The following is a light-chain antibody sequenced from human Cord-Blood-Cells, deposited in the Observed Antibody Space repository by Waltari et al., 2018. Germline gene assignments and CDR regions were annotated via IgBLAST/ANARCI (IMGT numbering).Light chain of an antibody. CDR3: QQRSNWLFT. CDR2: DAS. J-gene: IGKJ3*01. V-gene: IGKV3-11*01. Sequence: VLTQSPATLSLSPGERATLSCRASQSVSSYLAWYQQKPGQAPRLLIYDASNRATGIPARFSGSGSGTDFTLTISSLEPEDFAVYYCQQRSNWLFTFGPGTKVDIK. CDR1: QSVSSY.